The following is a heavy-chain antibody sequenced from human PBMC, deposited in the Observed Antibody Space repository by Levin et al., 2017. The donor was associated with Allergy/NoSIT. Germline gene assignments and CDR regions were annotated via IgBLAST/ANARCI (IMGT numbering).Heavy chain of an antibody. V-gene: IGHV4-34*01. J-gene: IGHJ4*02. CDR1: GGSFSGYY. CDR2: INHSGST. D-gene: IGHD3-22*01. Sequence: SQTLSLTCAVYGGSFSGYYWSWIRQPPGKGLEWIGEINHSGSTNYNPSLKSRVTISVDTSKNQFSLKLSSVTAADTAVYYCVSHDSSGYHWNYWGQGTLVTVSS. CDR3: VSHDSSGYHWNY.